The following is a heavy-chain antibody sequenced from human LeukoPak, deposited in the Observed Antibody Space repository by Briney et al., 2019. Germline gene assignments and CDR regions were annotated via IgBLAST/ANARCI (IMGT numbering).Heavy chain of an antibody. CDR3: ARAPFTTVTTG. CDR2: FDPEDGET. J-gene: IGHJ4*02. Sequence: GASVKVSCKVSGYTLTELSMHWVRQAPGKGLEWMGGFDPEDGETIYAQKFQGRVTMTRDTSTSTVYMELSSLRSEDTAVYYCARAPFTTVTTGWGQGTLVTVSS. D-gene: IGHD4-17*01. CDR1: GYTLTELS. V-gene: IGHV1-24*01.